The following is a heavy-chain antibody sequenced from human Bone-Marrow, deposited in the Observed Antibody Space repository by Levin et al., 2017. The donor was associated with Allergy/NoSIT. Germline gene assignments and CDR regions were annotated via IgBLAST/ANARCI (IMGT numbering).Heavy chain of an antibody. CDR3: AREWEQWLVGSGWFDP. Sequence: GESLKISCAASGFTFSSYGMHWVRQAPGKGLEWVAVIWYDGSNKYYADSVKGRFTISRDNSKNTLYLQMNSLRAEDTAVYYCAREWEQWLVGSGWFDPWGQGTLVTVSS. J-gene: IGHJ5*02. CDR2: IWYDGSNK. V-gene: IGHV3-33*01. CDR1: GFTFSSYG. D-gene: IGHD6-19*01.